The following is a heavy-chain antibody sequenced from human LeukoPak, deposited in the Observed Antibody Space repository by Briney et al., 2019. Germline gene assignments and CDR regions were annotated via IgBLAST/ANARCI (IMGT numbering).Heavy chain of an antibody. CDR1: GLTLSNYW. CDR3: AREIMVSREWYFDL. D-gene: IGHD2-21*01. Sequence: GGSLRLSCAASGLTLSNYWMHWVRQAPGKGLVWVSRMNNDGSGTTYADSVRGRFTISRDNAKNTLYLQMNSLRVEDTAVYFCAREIMVSREWYFDLWGRGTLVTVSS. V-gene: IGHV3-74*01. CDR2: MNNDGSGT. J-gene: IGHJ2*01.